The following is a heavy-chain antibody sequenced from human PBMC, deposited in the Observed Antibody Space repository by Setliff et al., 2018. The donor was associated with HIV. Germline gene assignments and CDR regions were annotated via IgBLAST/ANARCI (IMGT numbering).Heavy chain of an antibody. D-gene: IGHD6-19*01. Sequence: ASVKVSCKASGYTFTSYDINWVRHATGQGLEWMGWMNPNSGNTAYAQKFKGRVTMPRNTSISTAYRELSSLRSDETAMYFCARLGSGWSDSYYYAMDIWGQGTTVTVSS. J-gene: IGHJ6*02. CDR3: ARLGSGWSDSYYYAMDI. V-gene: IGHV1-8*02. CDR1: GYTFTSYD. CDR2: MNPNSGNT.